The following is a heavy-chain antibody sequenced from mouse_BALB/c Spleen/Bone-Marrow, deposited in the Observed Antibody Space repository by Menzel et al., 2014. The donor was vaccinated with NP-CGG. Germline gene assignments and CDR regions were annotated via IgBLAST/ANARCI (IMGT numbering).Heavy chain of an antibody. CDR3: TRVITTGSAWFAY. D-gene: IGHD2-4*01. V-gene: IGHV1-5*01. CDR1: GYTFTSCW. CDR2: IYPGNSDT. Sequence: EVMLVESGTVLARPGASVKMSCKASGYTFTSCWMHWVKQRPGQGLEWIGAIYPGNSDTSYNQKFKGKAKLTAVTSTSTAYMELSSLTNEDSAVYYCTRVITTGSAWFAYWGQGTLVTVSA. J-gene: IGHJ3*01.